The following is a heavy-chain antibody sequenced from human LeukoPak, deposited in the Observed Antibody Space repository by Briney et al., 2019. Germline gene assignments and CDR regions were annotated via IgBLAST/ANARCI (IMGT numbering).Heavy chain of an antibody. CDR1: GFTVSDNY. CDR2: IYSAGAT. Sequence: GSLRLSCAASGFTVSDNYMTWVRQAPGKGLEWVSSIYSAGATHYAESVKGRFTISRDNSKNTLYLQMNNLRAEDMAVYYCARIEWERLGRAFDIWGQGTMVTVSS. CDR3: ARIEWERLGRAFDI. V-gene: IGHV3-53*01. J-gene: IGHJ3*02. D-gene: IGHD1-26*01.